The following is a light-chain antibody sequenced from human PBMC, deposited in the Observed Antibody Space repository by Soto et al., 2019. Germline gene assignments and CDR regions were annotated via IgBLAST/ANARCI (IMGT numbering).Light chain of an antibody. CDR1: SSNIGAGYD. CDR2: GNS. Sequence: QPVLTQPPSVSGAPGQRVTISCTGSSSNIGAGYDVHWYQQLPGTAPKLLIYGNSNRPSGVPDRFSGSKSGTSASLAITGLQAEDEADYYCQSYDSSLSGRGVVFGGGTKLTFL. J-gene: IGLJ2*01. V-gene: IGLV1-40*01. CDR3: QSYDSSLSGRGVV.